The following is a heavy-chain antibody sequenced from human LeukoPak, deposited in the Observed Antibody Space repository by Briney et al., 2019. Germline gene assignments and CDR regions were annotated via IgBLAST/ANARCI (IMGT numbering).Heavy chain of an antibody. V-gene: IGHV4-4*09. Sequence: PSETLSLTCTVSGGSISSYYWSWIRQPPGKGLVWIGYIYTSGSTNYNPSLKSRVTISVDTSKNQFSLKLSSVTAADTAVYYCARSLWFGVGGWFDPWGQGTLVTVSS. CDR1: GGSISSYY. J-gene: IGHJ5*02. CDR3: ARSLWFGVGGWFDP. CDR2: IYTSGST. D-gene: IGHD3-10*01.